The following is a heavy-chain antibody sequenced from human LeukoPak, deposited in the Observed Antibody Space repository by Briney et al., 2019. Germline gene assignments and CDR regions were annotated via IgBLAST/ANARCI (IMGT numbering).Heavy chain of an antibody. CDR2: IYHSGST. D-gene: IGHD3-22*01. CDR1: GGSISSGGYY. V-gene: IGHV4-30-2*01. CDR3: ARGPTYYYDSSGYPDDY. J-gene: IGHJ4*02. Sequence: TLSLTCTVSGGSISSGGYYWSWIRQPPGKGLEWIGYIYHSGSTYYNPSLKSRVTISVDRSKNQFSLKLSSVTAADTAVYYCARGPTYYYDSSGYPDDYWGQGTLVTVSS.